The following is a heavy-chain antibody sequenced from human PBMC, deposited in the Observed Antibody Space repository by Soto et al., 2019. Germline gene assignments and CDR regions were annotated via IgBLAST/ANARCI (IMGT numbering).Heavy chain of an antibody. Sequence: GGSPRLSCPASGFTFGDYAMSWFRQAPGKGLEWVGFIRSKAYGGTTEYAASVKGRFTISRDDSKSIAYLQMNSLKTEDTAVYYCTRDHFVVVTGYYYYYGMDVWGQGTTVTVSS. CDR1: GFTFGDYA. D-gene: IGHD2-2*01. J-gene: IGHJ6*02. CDR2: IRSKAYGGTT. CDR3: TRDHFVVVTGYYYYYGMDV. V-gene: IGHV3-49*03.